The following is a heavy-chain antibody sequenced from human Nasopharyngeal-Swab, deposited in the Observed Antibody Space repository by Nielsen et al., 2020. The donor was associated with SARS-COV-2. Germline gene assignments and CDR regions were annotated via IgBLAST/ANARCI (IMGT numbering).Heavy chain of an antibody. D-gene: IGHD1-1*01. J-gene: IGHJ5*01. CDR1: GGTFSSYA. V-gene: IGHV1-69*13. Sequence: SVKVSCKASGGTFSSYAISWVRQAPGQGLEWMGGIIPIFGTADYAQKFQDRVTITADESTSTAYMELSSLRSEDTAVFYCASSAYRNSHTSSWCPATLFTVSS. CDR3: ASSAYRNSHTSS. CDR2: IIPIFGTA.